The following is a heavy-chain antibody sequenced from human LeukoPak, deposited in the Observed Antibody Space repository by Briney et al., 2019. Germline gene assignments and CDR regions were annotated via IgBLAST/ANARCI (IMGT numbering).Heavy chain of an antibody. J-gene: IGHJ4*02. CDR3: AKAVYSSGWTQDY. CDR1: GFTFDDYG. Sequence: GGSLRLSCAASGFTFDDYGMSWVRQAPGKGLEWVSSINWNGGNTDYVDSVKGRFTISRDNSKNTLYLQMNSLRAEDTAVYYCAKAVYSSGWTQDYWGQGTLVTVSS. D-gene: IGHD6-19*01. CDR2: INWNGGNT. V-gene: IGHV3-20*04.